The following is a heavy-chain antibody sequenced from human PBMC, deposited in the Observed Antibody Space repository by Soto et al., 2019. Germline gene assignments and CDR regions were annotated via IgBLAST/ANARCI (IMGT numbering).Heavy chain of an antibody. D-gene: IGHD3-22*01. J-gene: IGHJ4*02. CDR2: IYYSGST. CDR3: ARLSSGYYYYFDY. CDR1: GGSISSYY. Sequence: ETLSLTCTVSGGSISSYYWSWIRQPPGKGLEWIGYIYYSGSTNYNPSLKSRVTISVDTSKNQFSLKLSSVTAADTAVYYCARLSSGYYYYFDYWGQGTLVTVSS. V-gene: IGHV4-59*01.